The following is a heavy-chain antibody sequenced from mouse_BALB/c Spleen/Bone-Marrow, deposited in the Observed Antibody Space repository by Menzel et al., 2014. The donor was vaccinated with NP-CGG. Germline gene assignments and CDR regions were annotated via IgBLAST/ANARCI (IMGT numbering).Heavy chain of an antibody. J-gene: IGHJ3*01. V-gene: IGHV1-9*01. CDR2: ILPGSGST. CDR1: GYTFSSYW. CDR3: ARWGSFAY. Sequence: VQVVESGAELMKPGASVKISCKATGYTFSSYWIEWVKQRPGHGLEWIGEILPGSGSTNYNEKFKGKATFTADTSSNTAYMQLSRLTSEDSAVYYCARWGSFAYWGQGTLVTVSA. D-gene: IGHD1-1*01.